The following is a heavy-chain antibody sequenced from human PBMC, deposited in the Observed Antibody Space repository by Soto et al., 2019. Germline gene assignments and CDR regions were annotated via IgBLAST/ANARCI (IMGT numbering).Heavy chain of an antibody. D-gene: IGHD6-19*01. J-gene: IGHJ4*02. CDR1: GFTVSSNY. V-gene: IGHV3-53*02. CDR2: IYSGGST. Sequence: EVQLVETGGGLIQPGGSLRLSCAASGFTVSSNYMSWVRQAPGKGLEWVSVIYSGGSTYDADSVKGRFTISRDNSKNTLYLQMNSLRAEDTAVYYCATLPGIAVAGPFDYWGQGTLVTVSS. CDR3: ATLPGIAVAGPFDY.